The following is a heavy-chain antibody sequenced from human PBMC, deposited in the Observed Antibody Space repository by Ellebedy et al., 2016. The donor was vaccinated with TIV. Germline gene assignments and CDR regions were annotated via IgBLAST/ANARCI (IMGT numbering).Heavy chain of an antibody. CDR2: ISRRRGVT. CDR1: GVSVSSTNW. V-gene: IGHV4-4*02. CDR3: ATGSPRAWEVQAY. Sequence: MPSETLSLTCAVSGVSVSSTNWWSWVRQPPGKGLEWIGEISRRRGVTNYNPSLKSRVTISVDMSNNHFSLRLSSVTAADTAVYYCATGSPRAWEVQAYWGQGTLVTVSS. D-gene: IGHD1-26*01. J-gene: IGHJ4*02.